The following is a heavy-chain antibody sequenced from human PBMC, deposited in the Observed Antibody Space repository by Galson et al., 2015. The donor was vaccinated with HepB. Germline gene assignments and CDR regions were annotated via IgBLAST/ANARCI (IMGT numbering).Heavy chain of an antibody. V-gene: IGHV3-30*18. CDR3: AKDKNYYGSGRGGSAFDI. J-gene: IGHJ3*02. CDR2: ISYDGSNK. CDR1: GFTFSSYG. Sequence: SLRLSCAASGFTFSSYGMHWVRQAPGKGLEWVAVISYDGSNKYYADSVKGRFTISRDNSKNTLYLQMNSLRAEDTAVYYCAKDKNYYGSGRGGSAFDIWGQGTMVTVSS. D-gene: IGHD3-10*01.